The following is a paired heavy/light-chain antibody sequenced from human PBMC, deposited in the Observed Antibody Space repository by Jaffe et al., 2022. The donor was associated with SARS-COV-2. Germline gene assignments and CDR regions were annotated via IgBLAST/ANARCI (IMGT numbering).Heavy chain of an antibody. J-gene: IGHJ4*02. V-gene: IGHV3-23*01. CDR1: GLTFSSSV. Sequence: EVQLLESGGGLVQPGGSLRLSCATSGLTFSSSVMSWVRQAPGKGLEWVSALSGSGGGSFYADSVKGRFTISSDKSKNTLYLQMNNLRAEDTAVYYCAKSSRAFFDYWGQGTLVTVSS. CDR3: AKSSRAFFDY. CDR2: LSGSGGGS.
Light chain of an antibody. Sequence: DIQMTQSPSTLSASVGDRVTITCRASQSISRWLAWYQQKPGKAPKLLIYKASSLESGVPSRFSGSGSGTEFTLTISSLQPDDFATYYCQQYNGYPYTFGQGTKLEIK. CDR2: KAS. J-gene: IGKJ2*01. CDR1: QSISRW. V-gene: IGKV1-5*03. CDR3: QQYNGYPYT.